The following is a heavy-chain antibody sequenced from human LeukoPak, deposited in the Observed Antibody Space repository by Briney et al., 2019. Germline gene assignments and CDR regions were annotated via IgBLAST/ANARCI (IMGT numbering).Heavy chain of an antibody. CDR2: INHSGST. J-gene: IGHJ4*02. CDR1: GGSFSGYY. CDR3: ARRRGDFWSNYYAFDY. Sequence: PSETLSLTCAVYGGSFSGYYWSWIRQPPGKGLEWIGEINHSGSTNYNPSLASRVTISLDTSKNQFSLKLSSVTAADTAVYYCARRRGDFWSNYYAFDYWGQGTPVTISS. V-gene: IGHV4-34*01. D-gene: IGHD3-3*01.